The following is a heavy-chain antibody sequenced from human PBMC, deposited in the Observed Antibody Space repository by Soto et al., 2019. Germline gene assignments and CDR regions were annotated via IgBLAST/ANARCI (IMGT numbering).Heavy chain of an antibody. V-gene: IGHV4-34*01. D-gene: IGHD1-1*01. CDR1: GGSFSGYY. J-gene: IGHJ5*02. Sequence: SETLSLTCAVYGGSFSGYYWSWLRQPPGKGLEWIGEINHSGSPNYNPSLKSRVTISVDTSKTQVSLKMTSVTTADTAVYYCATANWSHHYFDPWGQGTLVTVSS. CDR3: ATANWSHHYFDP. CDR2: INHSGSP.